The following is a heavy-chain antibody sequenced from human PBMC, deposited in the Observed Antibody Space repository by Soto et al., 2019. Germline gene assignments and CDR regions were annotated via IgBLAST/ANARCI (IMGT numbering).Heavy chain of an antibody. V-gene: IGHV4-31*03. J-gene: IGHJ6*02. D-gene: IGHD3-22*01. CDR1: GGSISSGGYY. CDR3: ARESPAFDYYDNGMDV. Sequence: SETLSLTCTVSGGSISSGGYYWSWIRQHPGKGLEWIGYIYYSGSTYYNPSLKSRVTISVDTSKNQFSLKLSSVTAADTAAYYCARESPAFDYYDNGMDVWGQGTTVTVSS. CDR2: IYYSGST.